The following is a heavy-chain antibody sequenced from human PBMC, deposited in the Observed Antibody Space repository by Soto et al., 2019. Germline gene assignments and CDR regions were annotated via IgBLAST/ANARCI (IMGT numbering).Heavy chain of an antibody. V-gene: IGHV4-30-4*08. CDR2: VYYTGNT. Sequence: QVQLQESGPGLVKPSQTLSLTCTVSGGSISSGDYHWSWIRQPPGKGLEWIGFVYYTGNTYYNPSLKSRVTSSVDTSKSQFSLKLSSVTAADTAVYYCARSDFWSGYYTDYWGQGTLVTVSS. D-gene: IGHD3-3*01. CDR1: GGSISSGDYH. J-gene: IGHJ4*02. CDR3: ARSDFWSGYYTDY.